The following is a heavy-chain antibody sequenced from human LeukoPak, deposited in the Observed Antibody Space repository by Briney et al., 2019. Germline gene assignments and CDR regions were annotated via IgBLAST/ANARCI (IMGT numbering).Heavy chain of an antibody. CDR3: AKYGGDDAFDI. CDR2: ISYDGSNK. D-gene: IGHD3-16*01. CDR1: GFTFSSYG. V-gene: IGHV3-30*18. J-gene: IGHJ3*02. Sequence: GGSLRLSCAASGFTFSSYGMDWVRQAPGKGLEWVAVISYDGSNKYYADSVKGRFTISRDNSKNTLYLQMNSLRAEDTAVYYCAKYGGDDAFDIWGQGTMVTVSS.